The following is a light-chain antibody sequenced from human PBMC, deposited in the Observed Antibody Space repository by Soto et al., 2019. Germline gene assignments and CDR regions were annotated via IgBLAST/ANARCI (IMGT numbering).Light chain of an antibody. V-gene: IGKV3-15*01. CDR2: GAS. J-gene: IGKJ1*01. CDR3: QQYNNWPT. CDR1: QSVSSN. Sequence: EIVVTQSPATLCVSPGERATLSCRASQSVSSNLAWYQQKPGQAPRLLIYGASTRATGIPASLSGSASGTEFTLTISRLQSEDFAVYYCQQYNNWPTFGHGTKVDIK.